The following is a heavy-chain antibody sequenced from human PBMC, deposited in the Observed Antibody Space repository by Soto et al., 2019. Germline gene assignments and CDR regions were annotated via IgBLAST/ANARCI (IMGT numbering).Heavy chain of an antibody. CDR1: GFTSSSYA. CDR2: ISYDGSNK. D-gene: IGHD3-22*01. CDR3: ARSTYDSSGSHDAFDI. J-gene: IGHJ3*02. V-gene: IGHV3-30-3*01. Sequence: PGGSLRLSCAASGFTSSSYAMHWVRQAPGKGLEWVAVISYDGSNKYYADSVKGRFTISRDNSKNTLYLQMNSLRAEDTAVYYCARSTYDSSGSHDAFDIWGQGTMVTVSS.